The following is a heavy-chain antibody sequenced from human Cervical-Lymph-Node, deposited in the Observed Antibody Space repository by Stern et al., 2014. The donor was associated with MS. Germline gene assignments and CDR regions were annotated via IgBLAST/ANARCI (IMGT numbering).Heavy chain of an antibody. D-gene: IGHD6-6*01. CDR3: ARDLPVLGSSRDYYYYYGMDV. Sequence: QVQLQESGPGLVKPSETLSLTCTVSGGSISSYYWSWIRQPPGKGLEWIGYIYYSGSTNYNPSLKSRVTISVDTSKNQFSLKLSSVTAADTAVYYCARDLPVLGSSRDYYYYYGMDVWGQGTTVTVSS. CDR2: IYYSGST. CDR1: GGSISSYY. V-gene: IGHV4-59*01. J-gene: IGHJ6*02.